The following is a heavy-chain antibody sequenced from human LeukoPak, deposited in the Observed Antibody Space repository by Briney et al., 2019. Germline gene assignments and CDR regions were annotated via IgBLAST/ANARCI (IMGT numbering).Heavy chain of an antibody. CDR2: IYRGETT. CDR3: ARLRLPDY. D-gene: IGHD4-11*01. V-gene: IGHV4-4*09. J-gene: IGHJ4*02. CDR1: GGSINNYW. Sequence: SETLSLTCSVSGGSINNYWWSWIRQPPGKGLEWIGYIYRGETTNYNPSLKSRVTISVDTSKNQFSLKLSSVTAADTAVYYCARLRLPDYWGQGTLVTVSS.